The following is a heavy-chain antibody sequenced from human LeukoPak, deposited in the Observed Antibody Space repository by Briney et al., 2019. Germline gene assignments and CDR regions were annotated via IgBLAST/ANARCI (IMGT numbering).Heavy chain of an antibody. D-gene: IGHD4-17*01. CDR3: ARGLPSGDYEDPQYYFDY. Sequence: PSQTLSLTCAVSGGSISSGGYSWSWIRQPPGKGLEWIGYIYHSGSTSYNPSLKSRLTISVDRSKNQFSLKLSSVTAADTAVYYCARGLPSGDYEDPQYYFDYWGQGTLVTVSS. V-gene: IGHV4-30-2*01. J-gene: IGHJ4*02. CDR2: IYHSGST. CDR1: GGSISSGGYS.